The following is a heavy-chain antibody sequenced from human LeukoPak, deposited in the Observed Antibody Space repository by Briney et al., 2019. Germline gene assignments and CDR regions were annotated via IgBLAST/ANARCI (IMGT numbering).Heavy chain of an antibody. Sequence: PGGSLRLPCAASGFTFSSYWMHWVRQAPGKGLVWVSRINSDGSITSYADSVKGRFTISRDNAQNTLYLQMNSLRAEDPAVYYCARDVAGYGYWGQGALVTVSS. D-gene: IGHD5-18*01. J-gene: IGHJ4*02. CDR3: ARDVAGYGY. CDR2: INSDGSIT. CDR1: GFTFSSYW. V-gene: IGHV3-74*01.